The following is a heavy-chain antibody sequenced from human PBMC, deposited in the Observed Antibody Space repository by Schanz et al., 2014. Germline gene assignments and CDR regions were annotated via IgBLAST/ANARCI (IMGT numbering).Heavy chain of an antibody. D-gene: IGHD3-22*01. V-gene: IGHV3-30*02. CDR1: GFTFSNYG. Sequence: VQLVESGGDLVQPGGSLRLSCAASGFTFSNYGMHWVRQAPGKGLEWVAFIRYDGNNKYYADSVKGRFTISRDNSKNTLYLQMNSLRAEDTAVYYCAKDLPSDYYIAYWGQGTLVTVSS. CDR3: AKDLPSDYYIAY. J-gene: IGHJ4*02. CDR2: IRYDGNNK.